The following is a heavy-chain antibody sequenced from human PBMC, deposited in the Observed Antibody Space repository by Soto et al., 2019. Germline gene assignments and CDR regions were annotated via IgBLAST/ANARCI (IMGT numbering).Heavy chain of an antibody. CDR3: ATKPRYDSSGYFVY. D-gene: IGHD3-22*01. CDR1: GVSIKSGGYY. J-gene: IGHJ4*02. Sequence: PSETLSLTCSVSGVSIKSGGYYWTWIRNVPGKGLEWVGDIYYTGSTFYHPSLKTRVTLSMDSSKNQFSLNLESVTAADTAVYYCATKPRYDSSGYFVYWGQGTQVTVSS. V-gene: IGHV4-31*03. CDR2: IYYTGST.